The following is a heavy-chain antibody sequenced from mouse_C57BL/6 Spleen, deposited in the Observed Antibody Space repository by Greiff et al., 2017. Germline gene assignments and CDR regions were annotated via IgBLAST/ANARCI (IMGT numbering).Heavy chain of an antibody. J-gene: IGHJ2*01. CDR2: INPYNGDT. V-gene: IGHV1-20*01. Sequence: EVQLQQSGPELVKPGDSVKISCKASGYSFTGYFMNWVMQSHGKSLEWIGRINPYNGDTFYNQKFKGKATLTVDKSSSTAHMELRSLTSEDSAVYYGARDPYYGSSYFDYWGQGTTLTVSS. CDR3: ARDPYYGSSYFDY. CDR1: GYSFTGYF. D-gene: IGHD1-1*01.